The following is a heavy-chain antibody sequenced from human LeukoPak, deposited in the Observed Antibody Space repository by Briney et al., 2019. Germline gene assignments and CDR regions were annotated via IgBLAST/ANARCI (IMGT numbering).Heavy chain of an antibody. Sequence: ASVKVSCKASGCTFTTHFMNWVRQAPGQGLEWMAIINPADGTRTYAQKFQDRVTLTRDTSTDTVYMVLSSLRSDDTAVYYCARGAGDVFHERRILDRWGQGTLVTVSS. CDR1: GCTFTTHF. CDR3: ARGAGDVFHERRILDR. J-gene: IGHJ5*02. V-gene: IGHV1-46*01. CDR2: INPADGTR. D-gene: IGHD2-8*02.